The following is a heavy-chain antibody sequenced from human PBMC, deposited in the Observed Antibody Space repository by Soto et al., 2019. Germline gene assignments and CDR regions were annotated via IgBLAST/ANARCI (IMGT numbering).Heavy chain of an antibody. CDR2: IWYDGSNK. V-gene: IGHV3-33*01. J-gene: IGHJ6*02. CDR1: GFTFSSYG. Sequence: GGSLRLSCAASGFTFSSYGMHWVRQAPGKGLEWVAVIWYDGSNKYYADSVKGRFTISRDNSKNTLYLQMNSLRAEDTAVYYCARDHKLGSSGYYYAGYYFGMDVWGQGTTVTVSS. CDR3: ARDHKLGSSGYYYAGYYFGMDV. D-gene: IGHD3-22*01.